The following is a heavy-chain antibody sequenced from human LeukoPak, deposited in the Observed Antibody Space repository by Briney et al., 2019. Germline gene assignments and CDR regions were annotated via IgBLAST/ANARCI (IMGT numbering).Heavy chain of an antibody. D-gene: IGHD1-20*01. Sequence: PGGSLRLSCAASGFTFSSYEMNWVRQAPEKGLEWVASINKDGSEQEYVDSVKGRFTISRDNARNSLYLQMNSLRAEDTAVYYCVNWNRDYYYYYMDVWGKGTTVTVSS. CDR3: VNWNRDYYYYYMDV. CDR2: INKDGSEQ. V-gene: IGHV3-7*01. J-gene: IGHJ6*03. CDR1: GFTFSSYE.